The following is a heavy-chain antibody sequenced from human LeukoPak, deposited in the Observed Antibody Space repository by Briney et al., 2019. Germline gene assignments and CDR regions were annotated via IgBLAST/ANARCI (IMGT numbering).Heavy chain of an antibody. CDR3: ARESKTYDGSGYYHDS. D-gene: IGHD3-22*01. V-gene: IGHV4-4*07. CDR1: GGSIYNYY. Sequence: SETLSLTCTVPGGSIYNYYWSWIRQPAGKGLEWIGRIYTSGSTDYSPSLKSRVTMSLDTSKNQFSLNLYSVTAADTAAYFCARESKTYDGSGYYHDSWGQGTLVTVSS. J-gene: IGHJ4*02. CDR2: IYTSGST.